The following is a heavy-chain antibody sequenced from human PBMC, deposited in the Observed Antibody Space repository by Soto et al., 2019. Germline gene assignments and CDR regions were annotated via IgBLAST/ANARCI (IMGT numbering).Heavy chain of an antibody. CDR1: GGSISSGGYS. Sequence: SETLSLTCAVSGGSISSGGYSWSWIRQPPGKGLEWIGYIYHSGSTYYNPSLKSRVTISVDRSKNQFSLKLSSVTAADTAVYYCARGRHATYYYGSGSYTNDSDAFDIWGQGTMVTVSS. J-gene: IGHJ3*02. V-gene: IGHV4-30-2*01. CDR3: ARGRHATYYYGSGSYTNDSDAFDI. CDR2: IYHSGST. D-gene: IGHD3-10*01.